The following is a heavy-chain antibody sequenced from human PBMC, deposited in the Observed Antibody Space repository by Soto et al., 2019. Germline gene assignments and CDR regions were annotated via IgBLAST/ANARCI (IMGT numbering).Heavy chain of an antibody. V-gene: IGHV3-72*01. Sequence: PGGSLRLSCAASGFTFSDRYMHWVRQAPGKGLEWVGRSRNKANSYTTEYAASVKGRFTISRDDSKNSLYLQMNSLKTEDTAVYYCASADSSAHYFEYWGQGTLVTVSS. CDR1: GFTFSDRY. D-gene: IGHD3-22*01. J-gene: IGHJ4*02. CDR3: ASADSSAHYFEY. CDR2: SRNKANSYTT.